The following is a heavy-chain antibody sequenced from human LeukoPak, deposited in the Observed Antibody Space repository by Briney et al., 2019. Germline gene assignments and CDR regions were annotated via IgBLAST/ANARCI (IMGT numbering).Heavy chain of an antibody. V-gene: IGHV3-23*01. CDR3: TKDLTDFHYYYTDV. D-gene: IGHD2-21*02. J-gene: IGHJ6*03. Sequence: GGSLRLSCEASGFTFNNYALAWVRQSPGKGLEWVSGITGSGGHTYYAHSVKGRFTISRDNSKNTLYLQMYSLRAEDTAVYCCTKDLTDFHYYYTDVWGKGTTVIVSS. CDR1: GFTFNNYA. CDR2: ITGSGGHT.